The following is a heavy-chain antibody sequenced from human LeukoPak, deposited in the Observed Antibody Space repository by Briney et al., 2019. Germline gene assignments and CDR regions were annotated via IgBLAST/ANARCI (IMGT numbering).Heavy chain of an antibody. V-gene: IGHV4-59*01. J-gene: IGHJ6*03. CDR2: IYSTGST. CDR3: ARDRVGQQLVGRKYYYYYMDV. D-gene: IGHD6-13*01. Sequence: PSETLSLTCTVSGGSISGYYWSWVRQSPEKGLESIGFIYSTGSTSYNPSLRSRVTISIDTSKNQFSLKLSSVTAADTAVYYCARDRVGQQLVGRKYYYYYMDVWGKGNTVTISS. CDR1: GGSISGYY.